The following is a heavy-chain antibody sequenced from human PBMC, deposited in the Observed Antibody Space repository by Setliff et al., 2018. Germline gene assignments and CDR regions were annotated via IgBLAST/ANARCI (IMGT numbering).Heavy chain of an antibody. CDR2: IYIGGSA. CDR3: AREQWLDPPGYYYMAV. D-gene: IGHD6-19*01. J-gene: IGHJ6*03. CDR1: GGSISSYY. Sequence: PSETLSLTCTVSGGSISSYYWSWIRQPAGKGLEWIGHIYIGGSANYNPSLKSRVTMSIDTSKNQFSLKLNSVTAADMAVYYCAREQWLDPPGYYYMAVWAKGTTVTV. V-gene: IGHV4-4*07.